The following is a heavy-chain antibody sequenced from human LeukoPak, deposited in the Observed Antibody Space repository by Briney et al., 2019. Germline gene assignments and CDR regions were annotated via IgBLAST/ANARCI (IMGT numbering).Heavy chain of an antibody. D-gene: IGHD6-19*01. CDR1: GGSFSGYY. J-gene: IGHJ4*02. Sequence: SETLSLTCAVYGGSFSGYYWSWIRQPPGKGLEWIGEINHSGSTNYNPSLKSRVTLSVDTSKNQFSLKLSSVTAADTAVYYCARVVAGRYDYWGQGTLVTVSS. CDR3: ARVVAGRYDY. V-gene: IGHV4-34*01. CDR2: INHSGST.